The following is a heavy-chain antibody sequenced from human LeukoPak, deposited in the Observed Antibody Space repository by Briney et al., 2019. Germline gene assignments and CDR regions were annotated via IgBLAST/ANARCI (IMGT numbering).Heavy chain of an antibody. CDR1: GGSISSHY. CDR3: ARVGSSGGCDY. CDR2: IYYSGST. V-gene: IGHV4-59*11. J-gene: IGHJ4*02. D-gene: IGHD2-15*01. Sequence: SETLSLTCTVSGGSISSHYWSWIRQPPGKGLEWIGYIYYSGSTNYNPSLKSRVTISVDMSKNQFSLKLSSVAAADTAVYYCARVGSSGGCDYWGQGTLVTVSS.